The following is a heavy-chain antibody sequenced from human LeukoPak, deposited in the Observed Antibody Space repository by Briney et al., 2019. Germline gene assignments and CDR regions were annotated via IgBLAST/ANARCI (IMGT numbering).Heavy chain of an antibody. D-gene: IGHD3-10*01. Sequence: PGGSLRLSCAASGFTVSSSYMSWVRQAPRKGLEWVSIIYSSGTTYYADSVKGRFTISRDNSKNTLYLQMNRLRAEDTAVYYCAREGVAGFGELYWGYWGQGTLVTVSS. V-gene: IGHV3-53*01. J-gene: IGHJ4*02. CDR3: AREGVAGFGELYWGY. CDR2: IYSSGTT. CDR1: GFTVSSSY.